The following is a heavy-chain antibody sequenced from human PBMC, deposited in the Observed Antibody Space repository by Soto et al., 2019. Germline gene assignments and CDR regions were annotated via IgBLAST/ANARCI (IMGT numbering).Heavy chain of an antibody. CDR3: VREVCVFDGCFSRGWFDP. J-gene: IGHJ5*02. D-gene: IGHD3-10*01. CDR2: INHDGATA. V-gene: IGHV3-74*01. CDR1: GFTFRPYW. Sequence: LVQSGGGSVQPGGSLRLSCVGSGFTFRPYWMHWVRQRPGKGLEWVSLINHDGATAIYADPVRGRFSISRDNARRTVYLQMNSLTAEDTAIYYCVREVCVFDGCFSRGWFDPWGQGTLVTVSS.